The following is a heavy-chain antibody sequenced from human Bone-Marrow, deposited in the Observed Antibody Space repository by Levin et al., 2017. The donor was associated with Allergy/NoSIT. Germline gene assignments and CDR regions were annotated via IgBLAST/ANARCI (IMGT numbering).Heavy chain of an antibody. CDR2: IKSKTDGGTT. J-gene: IGHJ4*02. CDR1: GFTFSNAW. CDR3: TTEKSDDSWLGENY. D-gene: IGHD3-10*01. Sequence: GESLKISCAASGFTFSNAWMSWVRQAPGKGLEWVGRIKSKTDGGTTDYAAPVKGRFTISRDDSKNTLYLQMNSLKTEDTAVYYCTTEKSDDSWLGENYWGQGTLVTVSS. V-gene: IGHV3-15*01.